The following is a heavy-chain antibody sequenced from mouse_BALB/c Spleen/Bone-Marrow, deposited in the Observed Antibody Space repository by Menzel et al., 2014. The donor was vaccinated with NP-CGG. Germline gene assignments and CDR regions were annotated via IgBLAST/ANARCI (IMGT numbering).Heavy chain of an antibody. Sequence: VQRVESGPSLVQPSQSLSITCTVSGFSLTNYGIYWVRQSPGKGLEWLGVIWRGGTTDYSAAFMSRLSITKDNSKSQVFFKMNSLQADDTAIYYCAKGHYGSSPFAYWGQGTLVTVSA. V-gene: IGHV2-5-1*01. CDR3: AKGHYGSSPFAY. D-gene: IGHD1-1*01. CDR2: IWRGGTT. CDR1: GFSLTNYG. J-gene: IGHJ3*01.